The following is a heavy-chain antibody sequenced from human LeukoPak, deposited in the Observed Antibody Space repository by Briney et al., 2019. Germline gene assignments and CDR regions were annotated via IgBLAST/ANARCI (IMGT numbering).Heavy chain of an antibody. CDR1: GYTFTGYY. J-gene: IGHJ4*02. V-gene: IGHV1-2*02. D-gene: IGHD2-2*01. Sequence: ASVKVSCKASGYTFTGYYIHWVRQAPGQGLEWMGWINPHSGCTNYARKFQGGVTMTRDTSITTAYMELSSLRSDDTAVYYCARDVGEYCSSTNCYASHYWGQGTLVTVSS. CDR2: INPHSGCT. CDR3: ARDVGEYCSSTNCYASHY.